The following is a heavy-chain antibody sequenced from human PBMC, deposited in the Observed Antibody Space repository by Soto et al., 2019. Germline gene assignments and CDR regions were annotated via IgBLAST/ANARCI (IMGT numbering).Heavy chain of an antibody. Sequence: QVQLVESGGGVVQPGRSLRLSCAASGFTFSSYGMHWVRQAPGKGLEWVAVIWYDGSNKYYADSVKGRFTISRDNSKNTLYLQMNSLRAEDTAVYYCARDAGSGYPYLPYFDYWGQGTLVTVSS. J-gene: IGHJ4*02. CDR3: ARDAGSGYPYLPYFDY. CDR2: IWYDGSNK. CDR1: GFTFSSYG. V-gene: IGHV3-33*01. D-gene: IGHD3-3*01.